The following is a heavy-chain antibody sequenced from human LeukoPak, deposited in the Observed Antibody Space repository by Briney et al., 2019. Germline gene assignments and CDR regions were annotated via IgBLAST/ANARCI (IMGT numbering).Heavy chain of an antibody. Sequence: GASVKVSCKAFGYTFTGYYMHWVRQAPGQGLEWMGWINPNSGGTNYAQKLQGRVTMTRDTSISTAYMELSRLRSDDTAVYYCARQYDCSGYYWDYFDYWGQGTLVTVSS. J-gene: IGHJ4*02. CDR3: ARQYDCSGYYWDYFDY. CDR2: INPNSGGT. V-gene: IGHV1-2*02. CDR1: GYTFTGYY. D-gene: IGHD3-22*01.